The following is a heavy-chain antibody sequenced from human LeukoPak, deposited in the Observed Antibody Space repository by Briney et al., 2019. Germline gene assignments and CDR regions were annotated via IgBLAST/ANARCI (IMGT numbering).Heavy chain of an antibody. V-gene: IGHV3-43*01. Sequence: GGSLRLSCAASGFTFDDYTMHWVRQAPGKGLEWVSLISWDGGSTYYADSVKGRFTISRDNSKNSLYLQMNSLRNEDTALYYCAKDSGYYDSSGCYYPYYFDYWGQGTLVTVSS. D-gene: IGHD3-22*01. CDR3: AKDSGYYDSSGCYYPYYFDY. CDR1: GFTFDDYT. J-gene: IGHJ4*02. CDR2: ISWDGGST.